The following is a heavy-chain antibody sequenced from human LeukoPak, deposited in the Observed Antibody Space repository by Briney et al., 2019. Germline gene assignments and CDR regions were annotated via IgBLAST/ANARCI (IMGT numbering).Heavy chain of an antibody. CDR3: TRAGSGSSYDS. D-gene: IGHD3-10*01. CDR1: GFALRTYW. Sequence: GGSLRLSCAASGFALRTYWMHWVRQAPGKGLVWVSLINSDGTSTIYADSVKGRFTISRDTAKNTLYLEMNRLRADDTAVYYCTRAGSGSSYDSWGQGTLVTVSS. V-gene: IGHV3-74*01. CDR2: INSDGTST. J-gene: IGHJ4*02.